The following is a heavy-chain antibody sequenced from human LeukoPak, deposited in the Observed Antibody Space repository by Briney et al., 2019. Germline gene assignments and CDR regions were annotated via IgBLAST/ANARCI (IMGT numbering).Heavy chain of an antibody. V-gene: IGHV1-69*13. CDR2: IIPIFGTA. J-gene: IGHJ5*02. CDR3: ARGLTRISSSPIGGSA. D-gene: IGHD6-13*01. Sequence: SVKVSCKASGFAFTSHDYNWVRQAPGQGLEWMGGIIPIFGTANYAQKFQGRVTITADESTSTAYMELSSLRSEDTAVYYCARGLTRISSSPIGGSAWGQGTLVTVSS. CDR1: GFAFTSHD.